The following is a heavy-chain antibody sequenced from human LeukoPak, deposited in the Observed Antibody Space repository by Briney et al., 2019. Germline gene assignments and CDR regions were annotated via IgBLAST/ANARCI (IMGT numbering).Heavy chain of an antibody. CDR1: SYSISSGYY. V-gene: IGHV4-38-2*01. D-gene: IGHD4-23*01. Sequence: SETLSLTCAVSSYSISSGYYWGWIRQPPGKGLEWIGSIYHSGSTYYNPSLKSRVTVSVDASKNQFSLKLSSVTAADTAVYYCATVATVVSDDAFDIWGQGTMVTVSS. J-gene: IGHJ3*02. CDR2: IYHSGST. CDR3: ATVATVVSDDAFDI.